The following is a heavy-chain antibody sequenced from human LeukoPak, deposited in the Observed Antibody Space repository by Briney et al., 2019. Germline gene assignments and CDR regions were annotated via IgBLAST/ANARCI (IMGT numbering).Heavy chain of an antibody. V-gene: IGHV3-64D*06. J-gene: IGHJ4*02. Sequence: GGSLRLSCSASGFTFSSYAMHWVRQAPGKGLEYVSAISSNGGSTYYADSGKGRFTISRDNSKNTLYLQMSSLRAEDTAVYYCVGGSPYYDYVWGSYRDWGQGTLVTVSS. CDR1: GFTFSSYA. D-gene: IGHD3-16*02. CDR3: VGGSPYYDYVWGSYRD. CDR2: ISSNGGST.